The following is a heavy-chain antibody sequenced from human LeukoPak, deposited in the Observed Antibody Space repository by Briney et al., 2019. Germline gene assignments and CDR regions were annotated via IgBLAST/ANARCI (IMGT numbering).Heavy chain of an antibody. D-gene: IGHD3-10*01. J-gene: IGHJ4*02. V-gene: IGHV3-23*01. Sequence: GGSLRLSCAASGFTFSSYAMSWVRQAPGRELEWVSAISGSGGSTYYADSVKGRFTISRDNSKNTLYLQMNSLRAEDTAVYYCAKVPITMVRGVSVDYDYWGQGTLVTVSS. CDR3: AKVPITMVRGVSVDYDY. CDR2: ISGSGGST. CDR1: GFTFSSYA.